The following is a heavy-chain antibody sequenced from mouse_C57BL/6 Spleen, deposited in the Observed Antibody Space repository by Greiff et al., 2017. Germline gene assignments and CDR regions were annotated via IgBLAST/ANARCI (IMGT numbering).Heavy chain of an antibody. J-gene: IGHJ4*01. CDR2: ISSGGSYT. CDR3: ARHEDYGSSYVGGYAMDY. CDR1: GFTFSSYG. V-gene: IGHV5-6*01. D-gene: IGHD1-1*01. Sequence: EVKLMESGGDLVKPGGSLKLSCAASGFTFSSYGMSWVRQTPDKRLEWVATISSGGSYTYYPDSVKGRFTISRDNAKNTLYLQMSSLKSEDTAMYYCARHEDYGSSYVGGYAMDYWGQGTSVTVSS.